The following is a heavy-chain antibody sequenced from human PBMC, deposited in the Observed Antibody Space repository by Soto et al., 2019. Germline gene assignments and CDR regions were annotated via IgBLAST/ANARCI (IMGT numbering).Heavy chain of an antibody. CDR1: TFTFSTYY. V-gene: IGHV3-7*01. J-gene: IGHJ6*02. CDR2: INQHGSEK. Sequence: EVQLVDSGGGLVQPGGSLRLSCAASTFTFSTYYMSWVRQAPGRGLEWVANINQHGSEKYYLDSVKGRFTISRDNAKNSLYLQMNSLRDEDKAVYYCSRVNFFYIYGMDVWGQGTTVTVAS. D-gene: IGHD3-3*01. CDR3: SRVNFFYIYGMDV.